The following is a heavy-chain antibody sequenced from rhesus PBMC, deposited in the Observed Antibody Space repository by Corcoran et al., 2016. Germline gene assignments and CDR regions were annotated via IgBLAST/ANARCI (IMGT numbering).Heavy chain of an antibody. CDR2: MSSGGSN. Sequence: QVQLQESCPGLVKPSENLLLTCAVSGCSLTRGSYLVWIIQPPGTGLEWIGHMSSGGSNYLNPYLKSRVTLSVHTSKNHVSLKLSYVTAADTAVYYCARRRVIITIFDYWGQGVLVTVSS. CDR3: ARRRVIITIFDY. J-gene: IGHJ4*01. V-gene: IGHV4S14*01. CDR1: GCSLTRGSY. D-gene: IGHD3-16*01.